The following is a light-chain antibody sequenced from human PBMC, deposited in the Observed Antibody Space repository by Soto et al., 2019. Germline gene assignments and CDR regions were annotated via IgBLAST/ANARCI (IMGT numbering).Light chain of an antibody. CDR2: VAS. CDR3: QQSNSSPYT. J-gene: IGKJ2*01. Sequence: EIVMTQSPATLSVSPGERATLSCRASQSVSSNLAWFQQKPGQAPRLLIYVASTRATGIPARFSGSGSGTDFPLTISSLQSEDFAVYYCQQSNSSPYTSGQGTKLEIK. CDR1: QSVSSN. V-gene: IGKV3-15*01.